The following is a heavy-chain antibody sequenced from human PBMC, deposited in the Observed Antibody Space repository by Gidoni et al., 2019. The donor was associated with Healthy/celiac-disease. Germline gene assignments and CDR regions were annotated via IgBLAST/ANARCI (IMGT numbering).Heavy chain of an antibody. D-gene: IGHD3-22*01. V-gene: IGHV4-59*01. Sequence: QVQLQESGPGLVKPSETLYLTCTVAGGSNSSDNWSWIRQPPGKGLGGIGYIYYSGSTNYNTSLQSRVTISVDTSTHQFSLKLSSVTAADPAVYYCARGSRRSGSGGRAFDIWGQGTMVTVSS. CDR3: ARGSRRSGSGGRAFDI. CDR2: IYYSGST. CDR1: GGSNSSDN. J-gene: IGHJ3*02.